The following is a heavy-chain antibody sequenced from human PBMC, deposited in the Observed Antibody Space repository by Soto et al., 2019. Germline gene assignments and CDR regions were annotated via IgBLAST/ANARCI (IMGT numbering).Heavy chain of an antibody. CDR1: GYTLTCYF. CDR3: ARQATAIVLIVYATGHFDY. CDR2: INPNSGGT. V-gene: IGHV1-2*02. D-gene: IGHD2-8*01. J-gene: IGHJ4*02. Sequence: SVTVACQGSGYTLTCYFMHWVRQAPGQGLEWMGWINPNSGGTNYAQKFQGRVTMTRDTSISTAYMELSRLRSDDTAVYYCARQATAIVLIVYATGHFDYWGQGTLLTVPS.